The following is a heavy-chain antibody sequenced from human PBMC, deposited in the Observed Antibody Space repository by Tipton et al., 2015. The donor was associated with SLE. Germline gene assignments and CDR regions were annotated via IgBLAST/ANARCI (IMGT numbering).Heavy chain of an antibody. J-gene: IGHJ6*02. Sequence: TLSLTCTVSGGSISGYHWSWLRQPPGKGLEWIGYISYTETTKYNPSLESRVIISVDTSKNHFSLRLSSVTAADPAMYYCARHVGVAYYYAMDVWGQGTTVTVSS. CDR2: ISYTETT. CDR1: GGSISGYH. D-gene: IGHD2-15*01. V-gene: IGHV4-59*08. CDR3: ARHVGVAYYYAMDV.